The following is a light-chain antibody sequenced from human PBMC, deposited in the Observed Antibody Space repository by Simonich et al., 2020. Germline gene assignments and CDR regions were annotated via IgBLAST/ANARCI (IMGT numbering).Light chain of an antibody. V-gene: IGLV2-14*01. CDR2: EVS. CDR3: SSYTSSSTWV. CDR1: SSDVGGYNY. J-gene: IGLJ3*02. Sequence: QSALTQPASVSGSPGQSITISCTGTSSDVGGYNYVSWYQQHPGKATQLMIYEVSKRPSGVSNRFSGSKAGNTASLTISGLQAEDEADYYCSSYTSSSTWVFGGGTKLTVL.